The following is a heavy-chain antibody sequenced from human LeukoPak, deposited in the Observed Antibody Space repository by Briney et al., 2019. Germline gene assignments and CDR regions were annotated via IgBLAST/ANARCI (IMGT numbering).Heavy chain of an antibody. Sequence: ASVKVSCKASGYTFTSYGISWVRQAPGQGLEWMGWISAYNGNTNYAQKLQGRVTVTTDTSTSTAYMELRSLRSDDTAVYYCARDLSSYGSGSYYNVLSYYYGMDVWGQGTTVTVSS. D-gene: IGHD3-10*01. J-gene: IGHJ6*02. CDR1: GYTFTSYG. CDR3: ARDLSSYGSGSYYNVLSYYYGMDV. CDR2: ISAYNGNT. V-gene: IGHV1-18*01.